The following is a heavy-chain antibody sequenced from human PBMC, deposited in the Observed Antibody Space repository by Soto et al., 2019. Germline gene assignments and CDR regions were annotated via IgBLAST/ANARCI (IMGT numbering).Heavy chain of an antibody. J-gene: IGHJ4*02. V-gene: IGHV4-31*03. D-gene: IGHD4-17*01. CDR2: ISYSGST. CDR3: ARQSTVTGNYYFDS. CDR1: GASISSRGFY. Sequence: QVQLQESGPGLVKPSQTLSLTCPVSGASISSRGFYWTWIRQLPGKGLEWNGYISYSGSTNYSPSLKSRLNISIDTSDNHFSLKLTSVTAADTAVYYCARQSTVTGNYYFDSWGQGTLVTVAT.